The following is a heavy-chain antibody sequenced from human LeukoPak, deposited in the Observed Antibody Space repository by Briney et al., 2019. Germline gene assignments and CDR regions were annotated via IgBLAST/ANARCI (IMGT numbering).Heavy chain of an antibody. CDR1: GSMYNYY. CDR2: IYYSGST. J-gene: IGHJ3*02. D-gene: IGHD5-24*01. V-gene: IGHV4-59*01. Sequence: SETLSLACTVSGSMYNYYWSWIRQPPGKGLEWIGYIYYSGSTNYNPSLKSRLTISVDTSKNQFSLKLTSVTAADTAVYYCARADGYNWPDAFDIWGPGTMVTVSS. CDR3: ARADGYNWPDAFDI.